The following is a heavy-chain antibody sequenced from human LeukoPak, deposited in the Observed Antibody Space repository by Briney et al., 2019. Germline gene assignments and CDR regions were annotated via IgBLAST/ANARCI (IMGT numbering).Heavy chain of an antibody. J-gene: IGHJ4*02. CDR2: IKQDGSGQ. D-gene: IGHD3-10*01. V-gene: IGHV3-7*01. Sequence: GGSLRLSCAASGFTFSSYVMTWVRQAPGKGLEWAATIKQDGSGQYYVDSVKGRFTISRDNAQNSLYLQMNNLRAEDTAVYYCARSYGHSIDYWGQGTLVTVSS. CDR1: GFTFSSYV. CDR3: ARSYGHSIDY.